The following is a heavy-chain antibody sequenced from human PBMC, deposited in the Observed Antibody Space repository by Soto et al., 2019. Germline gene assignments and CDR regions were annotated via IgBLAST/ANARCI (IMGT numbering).Heavy chain of an antibody. CDR1: GFTVSSNY. V-gene: IGHV3-66*01. Sequence: EVQLVASGGGLVQPGGSLRLSCAASGFTVSSNYMSWVRQAPGKGLEWVSVIYSGGSTYYADSVKGRFTISRDNSKNTLYLQMNSLRAEDTAVYYCARGVDILTGYAFLDYWGQGTLVTVSS. CDR2: IYSGGST. D-gene: IGHD3-9*01. J-gene: IGHJ4*02. CDR3: ARGVDILTGYAFLDY.